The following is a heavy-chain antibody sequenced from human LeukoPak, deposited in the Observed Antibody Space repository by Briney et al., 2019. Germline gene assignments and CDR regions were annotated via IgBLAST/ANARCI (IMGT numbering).Heavy chain of an antibody. CDR2: INQDGSEK. CDR1: GFTFSSYW. V-gene: IGHV3-7*01. CDR3: AKDLYDYGDYHPLPLGFDP. D-gene: IGHD4-17*01. J-gene: IGHJ5*02. Sequence: GGSLRLSCVGSGFTFSSYWMSWVCQAPGKGLEWVANINQDGSEKYDVDSAKGRFTISRDNAKNSLYLQMNSLRAEDTAVYYCAKDLYDYGDYHPLPLGFDPWGQGTLVTVSS.